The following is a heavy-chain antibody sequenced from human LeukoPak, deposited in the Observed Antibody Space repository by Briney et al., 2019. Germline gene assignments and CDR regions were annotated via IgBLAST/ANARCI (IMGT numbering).Heavy chain of an antibody. V-gene: IGHV4-61*01. J-gene: IGHJ4*02. CDR3: ARDRGEVTIFGAGGFGYFDY. Sequence: PSEALSLTCTVSGGSISSSSYYWSWIRQPPGKGLEWIGYIYYSGSTNCNPSLKSRVTISVDTSKNQFSLKLSSVTAADTAVYYCARDRGEVTIFGAGGFGYFDYWGQGTLVTVSS. D-gene: IGHD3-3*01. CDR2: IYYSGST. CDR1: GGSISSSSYY.